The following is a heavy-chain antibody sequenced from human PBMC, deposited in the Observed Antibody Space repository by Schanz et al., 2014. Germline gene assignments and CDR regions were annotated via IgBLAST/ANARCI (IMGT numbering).Heavy chain of an antibody. CDR1: RFTFSNYA. V-gene: IGHV3-21*01. CDR2: ITDIGTYT. J-gene: IGHJ4*02. CDR3: AKDQRPYSSSSGFDY. Sequence: EVQLVESGGGLVQPGGSLRLSCAASRFTFSNYAMSWVRQAPGKGLEWVSSITDIGTYTYYADSVKGRFTISRDNAKNSLYLQMNSLRAEDTAVYYCAKDQRPYSSSSGFDYWGQGTLVTVSS. D-gene: IGHD6-6*01.